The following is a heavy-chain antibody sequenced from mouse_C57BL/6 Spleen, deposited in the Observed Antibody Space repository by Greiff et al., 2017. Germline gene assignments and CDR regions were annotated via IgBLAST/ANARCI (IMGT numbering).Heavy chain of an antibody. CDR2: IDPEDGET. D-gene: IGHD2-5*01. Sequence: EVQLQQSGAELVKPGASVKLSCTASGFNIKDYYMHWVKQRTEQGLEWIGRIDPEDGETKYAPKFQVKATITADTSSNPAYLQLSSLTSKDTAVYYCAIRGIYSNYVSWFAYWGQGTLVTVSA. CDR1: GFNIKDYY. J-gene: IGHJ3*01. V-gene: IGHV14-2*01. CDR3: AIRGIYSNYVSWFAY.